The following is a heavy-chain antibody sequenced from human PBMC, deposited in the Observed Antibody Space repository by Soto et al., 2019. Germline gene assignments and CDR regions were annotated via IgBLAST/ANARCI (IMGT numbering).Heavy chain of an antibody. CDR1: GFTISNYG. CDR3: AKGGTASCYGGPHY. D-gene: IGHD2-2*01. CDR2: VGGSGDCT. J-gene: IGHJ4*02. V-gene: IGHV3-23*01. Sequence: GGSLRLSCAASGFTISNYGMGWVRQAPGKGLEWVSVVGGSGDCTYYADSVKGRFTISRDTSKNTLYLQMNSLRAEDTAIYYCAKGGTASCYGGPHYWGKGALVTVSS.